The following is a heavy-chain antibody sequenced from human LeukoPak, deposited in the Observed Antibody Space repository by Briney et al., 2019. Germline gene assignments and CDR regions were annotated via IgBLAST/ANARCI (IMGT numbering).Heavy chain of an antibody. J-gene: IGHJ4*02. CDR3: AKGYYDFWSGYYHQTYFDY. D-gene: IGHD3-3*01. CDR2: INTDGSST. V-gene: IGHV3-74*01. CDR1: GFTFSSYW. Sequence: GGSLRLSCAASGFTFSSYWMHWVRQAPGKGLVWVSRINTDGSSTSYADSVKGRFTISRDNSKNTLYLQMNSLRAEDTAVYYCAKGYYDFWSGYYHQTYFDYWGQGTLVTVSS.